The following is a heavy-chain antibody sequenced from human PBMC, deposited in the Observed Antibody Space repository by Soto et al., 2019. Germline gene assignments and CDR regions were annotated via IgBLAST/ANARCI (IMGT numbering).Heavy chain of an antibody. D-gene: IGHD2-2*01. CDR3: AKDSRSVAVSAARVYGMDV. CDR1: GFTFSDYA. V-gene: IGHV3-23*01. CDR2: TRNNGEYT. J-gene: IGHJ6*02. Sequence: EVQVLESGGGVVPPGGSLRLSCAGSGFTFSDYAMTWIRQAPGKGLEWVSTTRNNGEYTYYGDSAKGRFTVSRDNSKNTLYLEMSSLRAEDTAVYYCAKDSRSVAVSAARVYGMDVWGQGTTVTVSS.